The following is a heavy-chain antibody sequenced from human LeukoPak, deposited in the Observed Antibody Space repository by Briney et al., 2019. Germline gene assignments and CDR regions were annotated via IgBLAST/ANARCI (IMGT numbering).Heavy chain of an antibody. D-gene: IGHD4-23*01. J-gene: IGHJ4*02. V-gene: IGHV4-34*01. CDR2: INHSGST. Sequence: PSETLSLTCAVYGGSFSGYYWSWIRQPPGKGLEWTGEINHSGSTNYNPSLKSRVTISVDTSKNQFSLKLSSVTAADTAVYYCARATTVVTGLDYWGQGTLVTVSS. CDR3: ARATTVVTGLDY. CDR1: GGSFSGYY.